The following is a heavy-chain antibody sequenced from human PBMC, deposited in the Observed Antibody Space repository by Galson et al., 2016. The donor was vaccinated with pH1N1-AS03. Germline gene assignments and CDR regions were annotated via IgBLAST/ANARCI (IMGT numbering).Heavy chain of an antibody. V-gene: IGHV1-69*13. D-gene: IGHD2/OR15-2a*01. CDR2: ISPIVGRV. Sequence: SVKVSCKAFGGTFGNYAISWVRQAPGQGLEWMGGISPIVGRVNYAQKFQGRVTITADVFTKTAYMELTSLRSEDTAVYYCARASDREILYYYYGMDVWGQGTTVTVSS. J-gene: IGHJ6*02. CDR1: GGTFGNYA. CDR3: ARASDREILYYYYGMDV.